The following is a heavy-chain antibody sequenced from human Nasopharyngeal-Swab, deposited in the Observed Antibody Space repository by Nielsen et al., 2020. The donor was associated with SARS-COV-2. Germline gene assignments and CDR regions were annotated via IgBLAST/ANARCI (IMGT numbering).Heavy chain of an antibody. CDR3: AKGPLIIVVDYYFDY. D-gene: IGHD2-2*01. CDR2: ISGSGGST. V-gene: IGHV3-23*01. J-gene: IGHJ4*02. Sequence: VGQDPGKGGEWVSAISGSGGSTYYADSVKGRFTISRDNTKNTLYLQMNSLRAEDTAVYYCAKGPLIIVVDYYFDYWGQGTLVTVSS.